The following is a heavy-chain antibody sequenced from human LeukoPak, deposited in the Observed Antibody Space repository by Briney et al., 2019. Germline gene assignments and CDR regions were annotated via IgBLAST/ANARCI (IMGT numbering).Heavy chain of an antibody. Sequence: GGSLRLSCAASGFTFSSYGMHWVRQAPGKGLEWVAVIWYDGSNKYYADSVKGRFTISRDNSKNTLYLQMNSLRAEDTAVYYCARGAVLPPSAFDIWGQGTMVTVSS. V-gene: IGHV3-33*01. CDR2: IWYDGSNK. D-gene: IGHD6-6*01. CDR1: GFTFSSYG. J-gene: IGHJ3*02. CDR3: ARGAVLPPSAFDI.